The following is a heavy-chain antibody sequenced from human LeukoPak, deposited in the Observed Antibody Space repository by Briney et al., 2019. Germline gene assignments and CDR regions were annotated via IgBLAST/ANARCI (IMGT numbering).Heavy chain of an antibody. CDR3: ARHKVHVAGRRSFDI. V-gene: IGHV4-59*08. CDR2: IYYSGTT. D-gene: IGHD2-15*01. CDR1: GGSISTYY. J-gene: IGHJ3*02. Sequence: PSETLSLTCTVSGGSISTYYWSWIRQPPGKGLEWIGCIYYSGTTNYNPSLKSRVTISVDTSKNQFSLRLSSVTAADTAVYYCARHKVHVAGRRSFDIWGQGTLVTVSS.